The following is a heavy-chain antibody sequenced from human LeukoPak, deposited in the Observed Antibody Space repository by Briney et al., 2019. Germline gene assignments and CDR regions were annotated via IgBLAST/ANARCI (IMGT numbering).Heavy chain of an antibody. CDR1: GYTFTGYY. CDR3: ATHPRVPAAIKIGYYFDY. Sequence: EASVKVSCKASGYTFTGYYMHWVRQAPGQGLEWMGWINPNSGGTDYAQKFQGRVTMTRDTSINTAYMELTRLRSDGTAVYYCATHPRVPAAIKIGYYFDYWGQGTLVAVSS. CDR2: INPNSGGT. V-gene: IGHV1-2*02. J-gene: IGHJ4*02. D-gene: IGHD2-2*01.